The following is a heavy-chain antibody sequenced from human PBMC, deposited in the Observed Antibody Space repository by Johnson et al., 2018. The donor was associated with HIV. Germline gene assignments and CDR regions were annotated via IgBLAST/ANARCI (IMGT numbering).Heavy chain of an antibody. V-gene: IGHV3-23*04. CDR3: AKGGSCYVNALDI. J-gene: IGHJ3*02. CDR1: GFTFSSYA. D-gene: IGHD1-26*01. CDR2: ISGSGGST. Sequence: VQLVESGGGLVQPGGSLRLSCAASGFTFSSYAMSWVRQAPGKGLEWVSAISGSGGSTYYADSVKGRFTISRDNSKNTLYLQRNSLRAEDTDVYLCAKGGSCYVNALDIWGQGTMVTVSS.